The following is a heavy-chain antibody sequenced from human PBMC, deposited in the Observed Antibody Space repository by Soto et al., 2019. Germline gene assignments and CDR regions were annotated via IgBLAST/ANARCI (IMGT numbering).Heavy chain of an antibody. V-gene: IGHV4-34*01. CDR3: ARDKITGLFDY. Sequence: PSETLSLTCAVSGGSIGSGGYSWTWIRQPPGTGLEWIGEINHSGSTNYNPSLKSRVTISVDTSKNQFSLKLTSVTAADTAVYYCARDKITGLFDYWGQGTLVTVSS. D-gene: IGHD2-8*02. CDR1: GGSIGSGGYS. CDR2: INHSGST. J-gene: IGHJ4*02.